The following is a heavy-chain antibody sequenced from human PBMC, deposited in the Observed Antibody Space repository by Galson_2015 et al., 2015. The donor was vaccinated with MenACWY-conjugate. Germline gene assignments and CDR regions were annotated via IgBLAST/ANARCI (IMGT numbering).Heavy chain of an antibody. CDR3: ARQGFGSSSLDY. Sequence: QSGAEVKKPGESLKISCKGSGYTFTSNWIGWVRQMPGKGLEWMGIIYPGDSDTRYTPSFQGHVTISADKSINTAYLQWGSLEASVTAMYYCARQGFGSSSLDYWGQGTLVTVSS. J-gene: IGHJ4*02. V-gene: IGHV5-51*01. CDR2: IYPGDSDT. D-gene: IGHD6-6*01. CDR1: GYTFTSNW.